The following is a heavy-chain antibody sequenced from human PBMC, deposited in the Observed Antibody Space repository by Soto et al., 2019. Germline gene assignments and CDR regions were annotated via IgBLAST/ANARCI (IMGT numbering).Heavy chain of an antibody. V-gene: IGHV1-69*04. CDR1: GGPFSCDS. Sequence: APVKVSCKASGGPFSCDSFTSVRQAPGHGLEWMGRIIPVFGIASYAQKFQGRVTITADKSTSTAYMELSSLRSEDTAVYYCAREDRDRETGLVPAAIDGMDVWGQGTTVTVSS. D-gene: IGHD2-2*01. CDR3: AREDRDRETGLVPAAIDGMDV. CDR2: IIPVFGIA. J-gene: IGHJ6*02.